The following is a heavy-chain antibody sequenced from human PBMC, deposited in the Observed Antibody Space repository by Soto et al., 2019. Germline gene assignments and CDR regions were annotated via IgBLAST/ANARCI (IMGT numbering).Heavy chain of an antibody. CDR3: AREGGVSSGWYGPYAFDI. CDR2: IWYDGSNK. V-gene: IGHV3-33*01. CDR1: GFTFSSYG. D-gene: IGHD6-19*01. J-gene: IGHJ3*02. Sequence: QVQLVESGGGVVQPGRSLRLSCAASGFTFSSYGMHWVRQAPGKGLEWVAVIWYDGSNKYYADSVKGRFTISRDNSKKTLYLQMNSLRAEDTAVYYCAREGGVSSGWYGPYAFDIWGQGTMVTVSS.